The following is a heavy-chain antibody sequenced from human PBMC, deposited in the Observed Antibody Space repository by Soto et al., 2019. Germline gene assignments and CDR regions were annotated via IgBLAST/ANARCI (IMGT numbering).Heavy chain of an antibody. D-gene: IGHD3-22*01. CDR1: GFTFSDYY. Sequence: PGRSLRLSCAASGFTFSDYYMSWIRQAPGKGLEWVSYISSSGSTIYYADSVKGRFTISRDNAKNSLYLQMNSLRAEDTAVYYCARAPGDSSGYYHEGAFDIWGKGTMVTVSS. CDR2: ISSSGSTI. CDR3: ARAPGDSSGYYHEGAFDI. V-gene: IGHV3-11*01. J-gene: IGHJ3*02.